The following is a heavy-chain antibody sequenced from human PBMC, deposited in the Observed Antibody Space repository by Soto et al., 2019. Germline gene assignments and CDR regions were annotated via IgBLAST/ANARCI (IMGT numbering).Heavy chain of an antibody. CDR2: IYYSGST. D-gene: IGHD6-19*01. J-gene: IGHJ4*02. Sequence: QVQLQESGPGLVKPSETLSLTCTVTGGAISSYYWSWIRQPPGKGLEWIGSIYYSGSTNYYPSLKSRVTISVNASQNQFSLTRTSVTAVDTTVCYSARVSSGWWYVDYWGQGTLVTVSS. CDR1: GGAISSYY. CDR3: ARVSSGWWYVDY. V-gene: IGHV4-59*01.